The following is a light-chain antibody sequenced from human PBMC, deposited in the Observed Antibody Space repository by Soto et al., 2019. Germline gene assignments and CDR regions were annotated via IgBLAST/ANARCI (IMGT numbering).Light chain of an antibody. J-gene: IGKJ1*01. CDR3: KQYNSYPPET. Sequence: QIPQSTSKQRKCVGERDSVTLGVSQSISSWVAWYQQKPGKAPKLLIYDASSLDSGVPSRFRGSGSGTEFLLTSCCLQPDDFPTYHCKQYNSYPPETVGQGTKVDIK. V-gene: IGKV1-5*01. CDR2: DAS. CDR1: QSISSW.